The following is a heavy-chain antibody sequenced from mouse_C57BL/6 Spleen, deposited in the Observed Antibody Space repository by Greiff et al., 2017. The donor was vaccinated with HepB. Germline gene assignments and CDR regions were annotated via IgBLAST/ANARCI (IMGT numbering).Heavy chain of an antibody. J-gene: IGHJ1*03. CDR1: GFTFSSYT. CDR3: ARLANWDWYFDV. V-gene: IGHV5-9*01. D-gene: IGHD4-1*01. CDR2: ISGGGGNT. Sequence: EVQVVESGGGLVKPGGSLKLSCAASGFTFSSYTMSWVRQTPEKRLEWVATISGGGGNTYYPDSVKGRFTISRDNAKNTLYLQMSSLRSEDTALYYCARLANWDWYFDVWGTGTTVTVSS.